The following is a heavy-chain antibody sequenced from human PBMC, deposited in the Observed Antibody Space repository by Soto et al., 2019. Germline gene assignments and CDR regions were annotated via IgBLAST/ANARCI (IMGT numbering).Heavy chain of an antibody. CDR2: ISAYNGNT. CDR1: GGTFSSYA. J-gene: IGHJ5*02. V-gene: IGHV1-18*01. D-gene: IGHD3-10*01. CDR3: ARVANYYGSGSYYKRENWFDP. Sequence: ASVKVSCKASGGTFSSYAISWVRQAPGQGLEWMGWISAYNGNTNYAQKLQGRVTMTTDTSTSTAYMELRSLRSDDTAVYYCARVANYYGSGSYYKRENWFDPWGQGTLVTVSS.